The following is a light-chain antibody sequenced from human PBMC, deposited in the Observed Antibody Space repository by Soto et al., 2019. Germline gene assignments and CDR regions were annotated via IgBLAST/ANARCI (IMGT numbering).Light chain of an antibody. J-gene: IGKJ1*01. V-gene: IGKV3-15*01. Sequence: EVVMTQSTATMSVSPGERFTCSGRASQSVTTNLAWYQHKPGQSNRLLISDASTGASGIPPRFSGSGSGTEFTLTISSLQSEDFAVYYCQQYNNWPRTFGQGTKVDIK. CDR2: DAS. CDR3: QQYNNWPRT. CDR1: QSVTTN.